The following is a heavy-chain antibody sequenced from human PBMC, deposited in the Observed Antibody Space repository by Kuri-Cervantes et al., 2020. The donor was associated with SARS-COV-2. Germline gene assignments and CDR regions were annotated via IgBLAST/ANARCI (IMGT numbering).Heavy chain of an antibody. Sequence: SLKISCAASGFTFDDYAMHWVRQAPGKGLEWVSGISWNSGSIGYADSVKGRFTISRDNAKNSLYLQMNSLRAEDTAVYYCARGSFASSSWQDWYFDLWGRGTLVTVSS. D-gene: IGHD6-13*01. V-gene: IGHV3-9*01. CDR1: GFTFDDYA. CDR3: ARGSFASSSWQDWYFDL. J-gene: IGHJ2*01. CDR2: ISWNSGSI.